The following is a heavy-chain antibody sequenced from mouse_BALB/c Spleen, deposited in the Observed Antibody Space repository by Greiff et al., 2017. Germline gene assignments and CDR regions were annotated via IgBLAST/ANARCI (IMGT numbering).Heavy chain of an antibody. CDR1: GFSLTGYG. J-gene: IGHJ4*01. CDR2: IWGDGST. CDR3: ARDGGYDYDGYYYAMDY. D-gene: IGHD2-4*01. Sequence: QVQLKESGPGLVAPSQSLSITCTVSGFSLTGYGVNWVRQPPGKGLEWLGMIWGDGSTDYNSALKSRLSISKDNSKSQVFLTMNSLQTDDTARYYCARDGGYDYDGYYYAMDYWGQGTSVTVSS. V-gene: IGHV2-6-7*01.